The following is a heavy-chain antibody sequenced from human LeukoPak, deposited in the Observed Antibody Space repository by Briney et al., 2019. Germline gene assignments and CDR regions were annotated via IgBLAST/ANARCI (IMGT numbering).Heavy chain of an antibody. CDR3: ARLSAMLRGPEPIYYFDY. V-gene: IGHV1-8*01. CDR1: GYTFTSYD. Sequence: GASVKVSCKASGYTFTSYDINWVRQATGQGLEWMGWMNPNSGNTGYAQKFQGRVAMTRNTSISTAYMELSSLRAEDTAMYYCARLSAMLRGPEPIYYFDYWGQGTLVTVSS. J-gene: IGHJ4*01. D-gene: IGHD3-10*01. CDR2: MNPNSGNT.